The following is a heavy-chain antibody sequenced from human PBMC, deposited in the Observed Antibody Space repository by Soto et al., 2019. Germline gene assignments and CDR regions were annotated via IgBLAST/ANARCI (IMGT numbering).Heavy chain of an antibody. CDR2: IIPIFGTA. J-gene: IGHJ6*03. CDR1: GGTFSSYA. CDR3: ARVLGYYNEELTPRYYYYYYMDV. Sequence: EASVKVSCKASGGTFSSYAISWVRQAPGQGLEWMGGIIPIFGTANYAQKFQGRVTITADESTSTAYMELSSLRSEDTAVYYCARVLGYYNEELTPRYYYYYYMDVWGKGTTVTVSS. D-gene: IGHD3-9*01. V-gene: IGHV1-69*13.